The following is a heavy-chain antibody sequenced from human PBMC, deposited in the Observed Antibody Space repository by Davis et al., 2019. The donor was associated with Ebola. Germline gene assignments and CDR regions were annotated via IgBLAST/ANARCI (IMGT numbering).Heavy chain of an antibody. CDR1: GFSFRDYW. Sequence: GESLKISCVASGFSFRDYWMTWVRQAPGKGLEWVADINQGGSQKFIVDSAKGRFTVSRDNTKKSLFLQMNSLRVDDAAMYFCVRGRDYSDSPPDYWGRGTLVTVSS. J-gene: IGHJ4*02. V-gene: IGHV3-7*03. CDR3: VRGRDYSDSPPDY. D-gene: IGHD3-22*01. CDR2: INQGGSQK.